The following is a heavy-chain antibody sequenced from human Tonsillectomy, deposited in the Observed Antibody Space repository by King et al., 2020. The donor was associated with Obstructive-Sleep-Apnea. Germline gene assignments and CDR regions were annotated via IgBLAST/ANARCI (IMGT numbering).Heavy chain of an antibody. CDR3: ARGIAVAGTDY. J-gene: IGHJ4*02. Sequence: QLVQSGGGVVQPGRSLRLSCAASGFTFSSYAMHWVRQAPGKGLEWVAVLSYDGSNKYYADSVKGRFTISRDNSKNTLYLQMNSLRAEDTAVYYCARGIAVAGTDYWGQGTLVTVSS. D-gene: IGHD6-19*01. CDR2: LSYDGSNK. CDR1: GFTFSSYA. V-gene: IGHV3-30-3*01.